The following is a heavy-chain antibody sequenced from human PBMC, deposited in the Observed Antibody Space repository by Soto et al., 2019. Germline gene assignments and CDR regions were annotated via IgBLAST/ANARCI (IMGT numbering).Heavy chain of an antibody. D-gene: IGHD5-18*01. J-gene: IGHJ4*02. CDR2: ISGSGGNT. V-gene: IGHV3-23*01. CDR1: GFSFNTYA. Sequence: VQLLESGGGLVQPGGSLRLYCAASGFSFNTYAMNWVRQAPGKGLEWVSGISGSGGNTHYADSVKGRFTISRDNSKNTLFLQMNSLRAEDTAVYYCAKGWRKDTAMVIHSTYFDSWGQGTMVTVSS. CDR3: AKGWRKDTAMVIHSTYFDS.